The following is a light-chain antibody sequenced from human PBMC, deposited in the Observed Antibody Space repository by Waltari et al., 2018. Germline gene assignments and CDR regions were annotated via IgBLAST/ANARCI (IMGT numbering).Light chain of an antibody. CDR1: SGSVSSNSY. CDR3: SLYMGSGVWV. J-gene: IGLJ3*02. V-gene: IGLV8-61*01. Sequence: QTVVTQEPSLSVSPGGTVTLTCALSSGSVSSNSYATWYQQTPGQAPRTLVYKGNFRSSGGPYRFSGSVLGNKAALTITGAQADDDSDYYCSLYMGSGVWVFGGGTKLTVL. CDR2: KGN.